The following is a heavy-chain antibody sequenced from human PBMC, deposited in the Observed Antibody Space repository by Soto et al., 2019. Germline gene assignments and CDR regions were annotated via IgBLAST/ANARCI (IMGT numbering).Heavy chain of an antibody. CDR2: INHGGST. V-gene: IGHV4-34*01. Sequence: QVRLHQWGAGLLKPSETLSLTCAVYGGSFSGYYWSWIRQPPGKGLEWIGEINHGGSTNYNSSLKSRVTISIDTSKNHFSLKLTSVTAADTALYYCATKEGNNWSFDYWGQGTLVTVSS. J-gene: IGHJ4*02. CDR1: GGSFSGYY. D-gene: IGHD1-1*01. CDR3: ATKEGNNWSFDY.